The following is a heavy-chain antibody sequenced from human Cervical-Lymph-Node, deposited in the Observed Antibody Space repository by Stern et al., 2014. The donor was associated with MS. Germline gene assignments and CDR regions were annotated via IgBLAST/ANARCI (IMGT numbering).Heavy chain of an antibody. CDR2: LTPMFGTS. J-gene: IGHJ4*02. V-gene: IGHV1-69*01. CDR1: GGSFSMDT. CDR3: ARDQGGIADS. Sequence: QVQLAQSGAEVKKPGSSVKVSCKASGGSFSMDTISWVGQAPGQGLEWMGGLTPMFGTSNYAQKFQGRVTTTADVSTSTAYMELTSLRSEDTAVYFCARDQGGIADSWGQGTLVIVSS. D-gene: IGHD6-13*01.